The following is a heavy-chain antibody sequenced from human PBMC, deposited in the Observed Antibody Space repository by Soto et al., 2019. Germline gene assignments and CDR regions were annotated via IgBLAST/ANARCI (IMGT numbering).Heavy chain of an antibody. CDR1: GGTFSSYA. Sequence: SVKVSCKASGGTFSSYAISWVRQAPGQGLEWMGGIIPIFGTANYAQKFQGRVTITADESTSTAYMELSSLRSEDTAVYYCARYLKQNYDFWATWQYYYGMDVWGQGTTVTVSS. CDR3: ARYLKQNYDFWATWQYYYGMDV. CDR2: IIPIFGTA. D-gene: IGHD3-3*01. V-gene: IGHV1-69*13. J-gene: IGHJ6*02.